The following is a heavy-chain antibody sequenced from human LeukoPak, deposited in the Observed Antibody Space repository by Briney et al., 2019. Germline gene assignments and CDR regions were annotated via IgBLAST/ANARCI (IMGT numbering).Heavy chain of an antibody. J-gene: IGHJ4*02. V-gene: IGHV3-48*04. CDR3: ARDRGYDYIDY. CDR2: ISSSGSTI. CDR1: GFTFSSYS. Sequence: QAGGSLRLSCAASGFTFSSYSMNWVRQAPGKGLEWVSSISSSGSTIYYADSVKGRFTISRDNAKNSLYLQMNSLRAEDTAVYYCARDRGYDYIDYWGQGTLVTVSS. D-gene: IGHD5-12*01.